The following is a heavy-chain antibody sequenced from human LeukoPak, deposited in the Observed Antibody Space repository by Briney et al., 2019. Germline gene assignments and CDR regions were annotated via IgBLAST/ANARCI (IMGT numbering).Heavy chain of an antibody. Sequence: SSQTLSLTCTVSGGSISSGDYYWSWIRQPPGKGLEWIGYIYYSGSTYYNPSLKSRVTISVDTSKNQFSLKLSSVTAADTAVYYCASARNRYLLWFGDSFDYWGQGTLVTVSS. CDR1: GGSISSGDYY. J-gene: IGHJ4*02. CDR3: ASARNRYLLWFGDSFDY. CDR2: IYYSGST. V-gene: IGHV4-30-4*01. D-gene: IGHD3-10*01.